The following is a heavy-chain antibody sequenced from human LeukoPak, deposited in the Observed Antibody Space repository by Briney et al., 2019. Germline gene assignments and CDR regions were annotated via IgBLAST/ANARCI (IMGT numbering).Heavy chain of an antibody. V-gene: IGHV4-59*01. CDR1: GGSISSYY. Sequence: PSETLSLTCTVSGGSISSYYWSWIRQPPGKGLEWIGYIYYSESTNYNPSLKSRVTISVDTSKNQFSLKLSSVTAADTAVYYCARSPGEILTGYYQYFDYWGQGTLVTVSS. CDR3: ARSPGEILTGYYQYFDY. CDR2: IYYSEST. J-gene: IGHJ4*02. D-gene: IGHD3-9*01.